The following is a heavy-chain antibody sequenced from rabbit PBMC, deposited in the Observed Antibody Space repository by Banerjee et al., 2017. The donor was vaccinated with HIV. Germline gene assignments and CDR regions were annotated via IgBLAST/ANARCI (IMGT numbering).Heavy chain of an antibody. CDR3: ARRVYFDL. Sequence: QSLEESGGDLVKPGASLTLTCTASGFIFSDNYAMCWVRQAPGKGLEWIACINSSSGNAVYASWAKGRFTISKTSSTTVTLQMTSLTAADTATYFCARRVYFDLWGQGTLVTVS. CDR1: GFIFSDNYA. J-gene: IGHJ4*01. V-gene: IGHV1S40*01. CDR2: INSSSGNA.